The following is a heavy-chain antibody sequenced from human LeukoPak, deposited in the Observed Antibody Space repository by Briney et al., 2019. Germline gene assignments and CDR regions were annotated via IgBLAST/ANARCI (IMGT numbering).Heavy chain of an antibody. V-gene: IGHV3-15*01. D-gene: IGHD3-3*01. CDR3: TWSGLKIES. J-gene: IGHJ4*02. CDR2: IKTETDGGTT. Sequence: RTGGSLRLSCAASGLIFSSYWMSWVRQAPGKGLEGVAQIKTETDGGTTDYAAPVKGRFTISRDGSKNMVFLQMNSLKTDDTALYYCTWSGLKIESWGQGTLVTVSS. CDR1: GLIFSSYW.